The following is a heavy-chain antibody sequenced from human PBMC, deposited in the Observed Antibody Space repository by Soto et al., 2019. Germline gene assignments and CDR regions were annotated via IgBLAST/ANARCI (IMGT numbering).Heavy chain of an antibody. CDR2: IWYDGSNK. Sequence: WGSMRRSCAASGFTFSSDGMHWVRQAPGKGLEWVAVIWYDGSNKYYADSVKGRFTISRDNSKNTLYLQMNSLRAEDTAVYYCAREGRLGTRAFDYWGQGTLVTVSS. D-gene: IGHD6-6*01. CDR3: AREGRLGTRAFDY. J-gene: IGHJ4*02. CDR1: GFTFSSDG. V-gene: IGHV3-33*01.